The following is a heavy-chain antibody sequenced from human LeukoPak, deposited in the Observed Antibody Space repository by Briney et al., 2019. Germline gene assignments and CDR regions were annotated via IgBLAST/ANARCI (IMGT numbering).Heavy chain of an antibody. CDR1: GYTFTGYY. V-gene: IGHV1-2*02. Sequence: ASVKVSCKASGYTFTGYYMHWVRQAPGQGLEWMGWINPNSGGTNYAQKFQGRVTMTRDTPISTAYMELSRLRSEDTAVYYCARGLRGTGRNYYYYMDVWGKGTTVTVSS. J-gene: IGHJ6*03. CDR3: ARGLRGTGRNYYYYMDV. D-gene: IGHD5-12*01. CDR2: INPNSGGT.